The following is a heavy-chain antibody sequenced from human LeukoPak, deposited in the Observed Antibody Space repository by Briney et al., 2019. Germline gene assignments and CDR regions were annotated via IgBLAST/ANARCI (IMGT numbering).Heavy chain of an antibody. CDR1: GFTFSTYW. D-gene: IGHD6-13*01. Sequence: GGSLRLSCAASGFTFSTYWMSWVRQAPGKGLEWVANIKEDGSGKYYVGSVKGRLTISRDNAKNSLYLQMNSLRAEDTAVYYCARDLFAAAAGTKDWGQGTLVTVSS. J-gene: IGHJ4*02. CDR2: IKEDGSGK. CDR3: ARDLFAAAAGTKD. V-gene: IGHV3-7*01.